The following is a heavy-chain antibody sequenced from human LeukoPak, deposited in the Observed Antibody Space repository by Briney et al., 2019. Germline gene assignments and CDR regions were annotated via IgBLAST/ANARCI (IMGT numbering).Heavy chain of an antibody. D-gene: IGHD3-16*02. J-gene: IGHJ6*03. V-gene: IGHV3-48*01. CDR3: AKDGRRYRAYYYYYMDV. CDR2: ISSSSSTI. Sequence: GGSLRLSCAASGFTFSSYSMNWVRQAPGKGLEWVSYISSSSSTIYYADSVKGRFTVSRDNSENTLYLQMNSLRAEDTAVYYCAKDGRRYRAYYYYYMDVWGKGTTVTVSS. CDR1: GFTFSSYS.